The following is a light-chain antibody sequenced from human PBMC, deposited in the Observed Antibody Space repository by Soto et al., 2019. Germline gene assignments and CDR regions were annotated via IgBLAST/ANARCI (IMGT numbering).Light chain of an antibody. CDR3: QQYNKYPRT. CDR2: AAS. V-gene: IGKV1-8*01. CDR1: QRIISY. J-gene: IGKJ1*01. Sequence: IRLTQSPATFSASTGDTVTLTCRASQRIISYLAWYQQKPGKAPNLLISAASSMESGVPSRFSGSGSGTDFTLTIRRLQSEDFATYYCQQYNKYPRTFGQGTKVEVK.